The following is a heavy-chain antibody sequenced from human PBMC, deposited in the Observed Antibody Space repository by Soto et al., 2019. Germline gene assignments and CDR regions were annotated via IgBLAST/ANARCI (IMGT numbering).Heavy chain of an antibody. CDR1: GFTFSSYW. CDR3: ARQTTVTTYYPPDLDY. J-gene: IGHJ4*02. D-gene: IGHD4-17*01. V-gene: IGHV3-7*01. Sequence: GGSLRLSCAASGFTFSSYWMNWVRQAPGKGLEWVANIKQDGSGKYYVDSVKGRFTISRDNAKNSLYLQMNSLGAEDTAVYYCARQTTVTTYYPPDLDYWGQGTLVTVSS. CDR2: IKQDGSGK.